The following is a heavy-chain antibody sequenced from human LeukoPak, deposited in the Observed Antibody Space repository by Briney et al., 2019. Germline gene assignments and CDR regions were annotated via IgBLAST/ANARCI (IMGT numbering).Heavy chain of an antibody. V-gene: IGHV3-64*01. CDR1: GFSFDKFG. J-gene: IGHJ5*02. CDR2: VSADESGK. CDR3: ASLDRSEIP. D-gene: IGHD1-26*01. Sequence: PGGSLRLSCVASGFSFDKFGMHWVRQAPGKGLEYVSSVSADESGKYYIKSVRGRFSISRDNSKNTMYLQLGNLRPDDMGIYYCASLDRSEIPWGPGTLVTVSS.